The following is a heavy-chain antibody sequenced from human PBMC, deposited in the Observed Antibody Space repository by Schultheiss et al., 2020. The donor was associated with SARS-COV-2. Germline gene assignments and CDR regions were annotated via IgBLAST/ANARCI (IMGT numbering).Heavy chain of an antibody. Sequence: SETLSLTCAVSGGSFSGYYWSWIRQPPGKGLEWIGEINHSGSTNYNPSLKSRVTISVDTSKNQFSLKLSSVTAADTAVYYCARGGSPVSLIARRYGMDVWGQGTTVTVSS. J-gene: IGHJ6*02. CDR1: GGSFSGYY. CDR3: ARGGSPVSLIARRYGMDV. D-gene: IGHD3-10*01. V-gene: IGHV4-34*01. CDR2: INHSGST.